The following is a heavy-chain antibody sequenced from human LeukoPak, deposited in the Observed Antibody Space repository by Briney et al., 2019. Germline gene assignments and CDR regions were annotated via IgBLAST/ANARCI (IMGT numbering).Heavy chain of an antibody. J-gene: IGHJ3*02. CDR2: INPNSGGT. CDR1: GYTFTGYY. V-gene: IGHV1-2*02. CDR3: ARPGYYDFWSGYYPDAFDI. D-gene: IGHD3-3*01. Sequence: ASVKVSCKASGYTFTGYYMHWVRQAPGQGLEWMGWINPNSGGTNYAQKFQGRVTMTRDTSISTAYMELSRLRSDDTAVYYCARPGYYDFWSGYYPDAFDIWGQGTMVTVSS.